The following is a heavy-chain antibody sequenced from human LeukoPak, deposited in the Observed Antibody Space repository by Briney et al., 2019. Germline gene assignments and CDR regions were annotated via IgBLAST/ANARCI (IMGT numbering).Heavy chain of an antibody. J-gene: IGHJ4*02. CDR3: ARHMVITPFDS. V-gene: IGHV3-11*01. CDR2: ISASGNII. D-gene: IGHD4/OR15-4a*01. Sequence: GGSLRLSCVASGFPFRDYSFSWVRQAPGQGLEWLSFISASGNIIHYEDSVKGRFTISRDDAKNSVFLQMDSLRTEDTALYYCARHMVITPFDSWGQGTLVTVSS. CDR1: GFPFRDYS.